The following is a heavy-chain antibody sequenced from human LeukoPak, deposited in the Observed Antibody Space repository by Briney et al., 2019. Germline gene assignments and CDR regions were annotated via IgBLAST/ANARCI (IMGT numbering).Heavy chain of an antibody. CDR2: INHSGST. D-gene: IGHD3-22*01. CDR3: ARGGPRLYYYYMDV. V-gene: IGHV4-34*01. CDR1: GGSFSGHY. Sequence: SEILSLTCAVYGGSFSGHYWTWIRQPPGKGLEWIGEINHSGSTNYNPSLKSRVTISVDTSKNQFSLNLRSVTAADTAMYYCARGGPRLYYYYMDVWGKGTTVTISS. J-gene: IGHJ6*03.